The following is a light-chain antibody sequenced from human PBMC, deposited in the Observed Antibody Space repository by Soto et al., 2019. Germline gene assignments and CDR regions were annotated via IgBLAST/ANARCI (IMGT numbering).Light chain of an antibody. CDR1: QSISSY. Sequence: DIKMTQSPSSLSASVGDRVTITCRASQSISSYLNWYQQKPGKAPKLLIYAASSLQSGVPSRFSGSGSGTDFTLTISSLQPEDFATYYCQQSYSTPPTFGHGTKVEIK. CDR2: AAS. CDR3: QQSYSTPPT. V-gene: IGKV1-39*01. J-gene: IGKJ1*01.